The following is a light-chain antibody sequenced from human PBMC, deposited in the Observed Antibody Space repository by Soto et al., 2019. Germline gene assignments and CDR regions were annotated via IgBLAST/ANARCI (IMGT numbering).Light chain of an antibody. CDR3: QQYNNWPPWT. J-gene: IGKJ1*01. CDR1: QSVSRN. CDR2: GAS. V-gene: IGKV3-15*01. Sequence: EIVMTQSPATLSVSPGERATLSCRASQSVSRNLAWYQQKPGQAPRLLIYGASTRATGIPASFSGSGSGTEFTLTISSLQSEAFAVYYCQQYNNWPPWTFGQGTKVQNK.